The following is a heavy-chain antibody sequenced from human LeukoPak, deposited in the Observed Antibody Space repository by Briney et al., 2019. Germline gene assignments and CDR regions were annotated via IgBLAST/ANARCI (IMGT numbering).Heavy chain of an antibody. J-gene: IGHJ4*02. D-gene: IGHD5-24*01. CDR2: INTSGST. CDR3: ARERSGEMATIIDY. Sequence: SETLSLTCTVSGGSISSYYWNWMRQPAGKGLEWIGRINTSGSTNYNPSLKSRVTMSVDTSKNQFSLKLSSVTAADTAVYYCARERSGEMATIIDYWGQGTLVTVSS. V-gene: IGHV4-4*07. CDR1: GGSISSYY.